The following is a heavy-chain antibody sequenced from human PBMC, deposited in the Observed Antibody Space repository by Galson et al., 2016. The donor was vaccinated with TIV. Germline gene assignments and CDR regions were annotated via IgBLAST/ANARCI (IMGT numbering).Heavy chain of an antibody. Sequence: SVKVSCNASGDIFINYPISWVRQAPGQGLEWMGGIMPIFDKPTYAQKFQGRVTITTYKSTSTTYMVLSSLRSEDTAVYYCARGGGTYYQTYWYFNLWGQGTTVTVSS. J-gene: IGHJ6*02. CDR3: ARGGGTYYQTYWYFNL. V-gene: IGHV1-69*05. CDR1: GDIFINYP. CDR2: IMPIFDKP. D-gene: IGHD2-8*02.